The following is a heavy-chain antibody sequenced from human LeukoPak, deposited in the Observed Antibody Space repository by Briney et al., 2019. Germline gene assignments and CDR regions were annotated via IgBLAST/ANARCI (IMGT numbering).Heavy chain of an antibody. V-gene: IGHV4-59*08. D-gene: IGHD1-1*01. CDR2: IYYSGST. CDR3: ASDTATGAFDI. J-gene: IGHJ3*02. Sequence: PSETLSLTCTVSGGSISSYYWSWIRQPPGKGLEWIGYIYYSGSTNYNPSLKSRVTISVDTSKTQFSLKLSSVTAADSAVYYCASDTATGAFDIWGQGTMVTVSS. CDR1: GGSISSYY.